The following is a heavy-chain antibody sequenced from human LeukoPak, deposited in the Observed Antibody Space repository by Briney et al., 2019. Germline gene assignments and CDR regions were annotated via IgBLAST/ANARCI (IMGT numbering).Heavy chain of an antibody. J-gene: IGHJ3*01. CDR3: ARSSYSSSSSV. CDR2: INSHGSEV. D-gene: IGHD6-6*01. V-gene: IGHV3-7*03. Sequence: WLASINSHGSEVYYAVVVKGRFTISRDNAKNSLYLQINSLRAEDTAVYYCARSSYSSSSSVWGQGTMVTVSS.